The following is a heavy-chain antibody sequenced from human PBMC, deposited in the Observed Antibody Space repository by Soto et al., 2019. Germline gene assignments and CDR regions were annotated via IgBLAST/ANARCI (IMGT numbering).Heavy chain of an antibody. CDR3: VRSKGGYSYGTPFDY. D-gene: IGHD5-18*01. CDR1: GFTFDDYA. Sequence: EVQLEESGGALVQPGRSLRLSCAASGFTFDDYAMYWVRQVLGKGLEWVSSISWNSGNIGYADSVKGRFITSRDNAKNSLYLQMNSLRPEDTALYYCVRSKGGYSYGTPFDYWGQGTLVTVSS. CDR2: ISWNSGNI. J-gene: IGHJ4*02. V-gene: IGHV3-9*01.